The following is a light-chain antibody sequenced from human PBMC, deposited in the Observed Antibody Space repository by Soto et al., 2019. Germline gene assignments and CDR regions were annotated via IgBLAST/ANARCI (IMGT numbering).Light chain of an antibody. Sequence: EIVLTQSPATLSLSPGERATLSCRASQSVSSYLAFYQQKPGQAPRLLIYDASNRATCIPARFSGSASGTDCTLTISILEPEDFAVYYCYQRSNWPTTFGGGTKLDIK. CDR1: QSVSSY. V-gene: IGKV3-11*01. CDR3: YQRSNWPTT. CDR2: DAS. J-gene: IGKJ4*01.